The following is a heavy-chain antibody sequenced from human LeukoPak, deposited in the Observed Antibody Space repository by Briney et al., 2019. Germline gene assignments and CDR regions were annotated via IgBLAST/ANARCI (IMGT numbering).Heavy chain of an antibody. D-gene: IGHD2-2*01. CDR3: ASGGGIVVVPAATTSNWFDP. Sequence: ASVKVSCKASGYTFTSYYMHWVRQAPGQGLEWMGIINPSVGSTSYAQKFQGRVTMTRDTSTSTAYMELRSLRSDDTAVYYCASGGGIVVVPAATTSNWFDPWGQGTLVTVSS. J-gene: IGHJ5*02. V-gene: IGHV1-46*01. CDR2: INPSVGST. CDR1: GYTFTSYY.